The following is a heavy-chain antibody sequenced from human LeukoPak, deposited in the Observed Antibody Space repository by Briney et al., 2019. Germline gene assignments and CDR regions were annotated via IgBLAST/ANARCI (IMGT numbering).Heavy chain of an antibody. D-gene: IGHD3-22*01. CDR2: ITGGGLST. CDR1: GFAFSNYA. J-gene: IGHJ4*02. CDR3: AKSHYDSSGYYQDFDY. Sequence: GGSLRLSCAASGFAFSNYAMNWVRQAPGRGLEWVASITGGGLSTFSADSVKGRFTISRDNSKNTLYLQMTSLRADDTAVYYCAKSHYDSSGYYQDFDYWGQGTLVTVSS. V-gene: IGHV3-23*01.